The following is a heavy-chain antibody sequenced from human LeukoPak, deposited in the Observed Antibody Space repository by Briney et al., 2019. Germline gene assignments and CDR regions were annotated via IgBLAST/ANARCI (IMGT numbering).Heavy chain of an antibody. CDR1: GYSFTSYW. J-gene: IGHJ4*02. CDR2: IYPGDSDT. D-gene: IGHD5-18*01. CDR3: ARQGVYVDTAMVSDY. V-gene: IGHV5-51*01. Sequence: GESLKISCKGSGYSFTSYWIGWMRQMPGKGLEWMGIIYPGDSDTRYSPSFQGQVTISADKSISTAYLQWSSLKASDTAMYYCARQGVYVDTAMVSDYWGQGTLVTVSS.